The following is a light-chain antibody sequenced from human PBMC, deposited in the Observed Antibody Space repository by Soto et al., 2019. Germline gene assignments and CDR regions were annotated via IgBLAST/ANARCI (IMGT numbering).Light chain of an antibody. Sequence: EIVLAQSPATLSVSPGERVTLSCRATQNIANKLAWYQQRPGQAPRLLMYGVSTRATGIPDRFRGSGSGTEFALTITRVEPEDVAMYFCQQYGSSPGTFGQGTKVEI. V-gene: IGKV3-20*01. CDR1: QNIANK. J-gene: IGKJ1*01. CDR3: QQYGSSPGT. CDR2: GVS.